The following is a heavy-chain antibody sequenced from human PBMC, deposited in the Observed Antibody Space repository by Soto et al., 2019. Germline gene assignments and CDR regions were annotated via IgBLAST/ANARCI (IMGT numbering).Heavy chain of an antibody. CDR1: GGSIRSYY. CDR2: IFYSGST. D-gene: IGHD3-10*01. J-gene: IGHJ3*02. CDR3: ARTYGRGAFDI. Sequence: QVQLQESGPGLVKPSETLSLTCTVSGGSIRSYYWSWIRQPPGKGLEWIGYIFYSGSTNYNPSLKSRVTTSVDTSKNQFSLKLSSVTAADTAVYFCARTYGRGAFDIWGQGTMVTVSS. V-gene: IGHV4-59*08.